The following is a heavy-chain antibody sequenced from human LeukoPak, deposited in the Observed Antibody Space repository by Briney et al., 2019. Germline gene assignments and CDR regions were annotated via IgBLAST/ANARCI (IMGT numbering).Heavy chain of an antibody. CDR1: GFTFGTYG. D-gene: IGHD5-24*01. CDR2: ISASGGST. Sequence: GGSPRLSCAASGFTFGTYGMSWVRQAPGKGLERVSGISASGGSTFYADSVKGRFTISRDNSKNMLYLQMNNVRAEDTALYYCAKDMWGDGYKFDSWGQGTPVTVSS. V-gene: IGHV3-23*01. J-gene: IGHJ4*02. CDR3: AKDMWGDGYKFDS.